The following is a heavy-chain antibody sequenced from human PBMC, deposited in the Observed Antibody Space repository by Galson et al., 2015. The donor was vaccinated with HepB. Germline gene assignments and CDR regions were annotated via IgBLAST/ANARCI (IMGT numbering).Heavy chain of an antibody. CDR2: IYYSGST. Sequence: SETLSLTCTVSGGSISSYYWSWIRQPPGKGLEWIGYIYYSGSTNYNPSLKSRVTIPVDTSKNQFSLKLSSVTAADTAVYYCARWAVPAYGMDVWGQGTTVTVSS. V-gene: IGHV4-59*08. D-gene: IGHD2-2*01. CDR1: GGSISSYY. CDR3: ARWAVPAYGMDV. J-gene: IGHJ6*02.